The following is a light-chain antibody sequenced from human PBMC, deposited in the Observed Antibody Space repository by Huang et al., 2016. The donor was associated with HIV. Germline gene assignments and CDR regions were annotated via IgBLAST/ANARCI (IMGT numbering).Light chain of an antibody. V-gene: IGKV3-11*01. J-gene: IGKJ5*01. CDR1: QDVGSH. Sequence: EIVMTQSPATVSLSPGERATLSCWASQDVGSHLAWYQQKPGQPPRLLIYDVSNRATGSPARCSGSGSGTDFTLTVTSREPEDFAVYYCQQRGGWPPTFGQGTRLEIK. CDR3: QQRGGWPPT. CDR2: DVS.